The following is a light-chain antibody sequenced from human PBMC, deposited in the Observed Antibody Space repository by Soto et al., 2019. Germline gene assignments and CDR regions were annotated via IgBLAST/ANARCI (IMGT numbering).Light chain of an antibody. CDR1: QSVSNW. V-gene: IGKV1-5*01. CDR2: DAS. CDR3: QQFT. J-gene: IGKJ4*01. Sequence: IQMTQSPSTLSASVGDRVTITCRASQSVSNWLAWYQQKPGKAPKLLIYDASSLESGVPSRFSGSGSGTEFTLTINSLQPDDFATYYCQQFTFGGGTKVDIK.